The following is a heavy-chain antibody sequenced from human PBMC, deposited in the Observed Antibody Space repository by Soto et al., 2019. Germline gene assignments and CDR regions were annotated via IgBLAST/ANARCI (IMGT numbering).Heavy chain of an antibody. CDR2: ISGSGGST. CDR1: GFTFSSYA. D-gene: IGHD4-17*01. Sequence: GGSLRLSCAASGFTFSSYAMSWVRQAPGKGLEWVSAISGSGGSTYYADTVKGRFTISRDNSKNTLYLQMNSLRAEDTAVYYCAKVVSTVTAERDLALKFGDAFDIWGQGTMDTVS. CDR3: AKVVSTVTAERDLALKFGDAFDI. V-gene: IGHV3-23*01. J-gene: IGHJ3*02.